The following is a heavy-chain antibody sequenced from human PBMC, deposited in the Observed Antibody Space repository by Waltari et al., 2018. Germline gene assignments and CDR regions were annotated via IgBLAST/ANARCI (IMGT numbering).Heavy chain of an antibody. Sequence: EVQLVESGGGLVQPGGSLRLSCAASGVTVSNNYMSWVRQAPGKVLEWVSVIYSGGNTYYADSVKGRFTISRDSSKNTLHLQMNSLRVEDTAVYYCARVGGAAGGYWGQGTLVTVSS. CDR3: ARVGGAAGGY. CDR2: IYSGGNT. D-gene: IGHD3-10*01. V-gene: IGHV3-66*01. J-gene: IGHJ4*02. CDR1: GVTVSNNY.